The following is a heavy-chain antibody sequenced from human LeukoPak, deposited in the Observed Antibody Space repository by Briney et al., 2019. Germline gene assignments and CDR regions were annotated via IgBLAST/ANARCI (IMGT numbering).Heavy chain of an antibody. CDR2: IYYSGST. V-gene: IGHV4-39*07. CDR1: GGSISSSSYY. CDR3: ARVSYSSGWYHHFDY. Sequence: SETLSLTCTVSGGSISSSSYYWGWIRQPPGKGLGWIGSIYYSGSTYYNPSLKSRVTISVDTSKNQFSLKLSSVTAADTAVYYCARVSYSSGWYHHFDYWGQGTLVAVSS. D-gene: IGHD6-19*01. J-gene: IGHJ4*02.